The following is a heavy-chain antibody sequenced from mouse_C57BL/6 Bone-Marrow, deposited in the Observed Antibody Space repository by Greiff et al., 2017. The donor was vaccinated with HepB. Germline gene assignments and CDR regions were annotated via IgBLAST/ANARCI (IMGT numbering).Heavy chain of an antibody. CDR2: IYPRSGNT. CDR1: GYTFTSYG. J-gene: IGHJ1*03. Sequence: VKLVESGAELARPGASVKLSCKASGYTFTSYGISWVKQRTGQGLEWIGEIYPRSGNTYYNEKFKGKATLTADKSSSTAYMELRSLTSEDSAVYFCARTYYLWYFDVWGTGTTVTVSS. CDR3: ARTYYLWYFDV. V-gene: IGHV1-81*01. D-gene: IGHD2-10*01.